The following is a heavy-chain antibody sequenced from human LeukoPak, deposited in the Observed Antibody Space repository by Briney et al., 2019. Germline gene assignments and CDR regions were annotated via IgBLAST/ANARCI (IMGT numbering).Heavy chain of an antibody. V-gene: IGHV3-15*01. CDR1: GFTLSNAR. D-gene: IGHD2-21*01. CDR2: IISKTDGRTT. Sequence: GGSLPLPCAASGFTLSNARMSWVRPAPGEGLGGVGGIISKTDGRTTHYATRVKGRYTISRDDPKNTLYLQMSSLRTEQTAVYYCTRRGGDWYLVWCWGEGALGSVSS. J-gene: IGHJ4*02. CDR3: TRRGGDWYLVWC.